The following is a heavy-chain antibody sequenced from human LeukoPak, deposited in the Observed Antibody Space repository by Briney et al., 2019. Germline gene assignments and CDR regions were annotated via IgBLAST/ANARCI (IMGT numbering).Heavy chain of an antibody. V-gene: IGHV4-38-2*02. CDR1: GYSISSGYY. CDR2: IYRSGNT. J-gene: IGHJ3*02. CDR3: ARWPPTIHGPDAFDI. D-gene: IGHD3-9*01. Sequence: SETLSLTCTVSGYSISSGYYWGWIRQPPGKGLEWIGNIYRSGNTYYNPSLKSRVSISVDTSKNQFSLRLTSVTAADTAVYYCARWPPTIHGPDAFDIWGQGTMVTVSS.